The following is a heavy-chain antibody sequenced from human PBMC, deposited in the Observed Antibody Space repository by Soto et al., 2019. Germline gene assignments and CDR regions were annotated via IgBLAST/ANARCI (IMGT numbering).Heavy chain of an antibody. V-gene: IGHV4-61*01. CDR3: ARDRRVVVAATHYYYYGMDV. CDR1: GGSVSSGSYY. D-gene: IGHD2-15*01. J-gene: IGHJ6*02. Sequence: QVQLQESGPGLVKPSETLSLTCTVSGGSVSSGSYYWSWIRQPPGKGLEWIGYIYYSGSTNYNPSLRRRVTISVDTSKNQFSLKLSSVTAADTAVYYCARDRRVVVAATHYYYYGMDVWGQGTTVTVSS. CDR2: IYYSGST.